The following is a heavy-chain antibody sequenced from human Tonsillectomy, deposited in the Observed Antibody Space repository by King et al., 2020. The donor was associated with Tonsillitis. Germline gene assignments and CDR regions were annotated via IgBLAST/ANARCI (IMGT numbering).Heavy chain of an antibody. Sequence: QLQESGPGVVKPLETLSLTCTVSGGSISSSDHFWAWIRQPPGKGLEGIGYMYYSGTIFYNPSLKSRITISGGTSENRFSLKLNSVTAADTAVYFCARYVSGSFDYWGQGALVTVSS. V-gene: IGHV4-39*01. CDR3: ARYVSGSFDY. CDR2: MYYSGTI. CDR1: GGSISSSDHF. J-gene: IGHJ4*02. D-gene: IGHD1-26*01.